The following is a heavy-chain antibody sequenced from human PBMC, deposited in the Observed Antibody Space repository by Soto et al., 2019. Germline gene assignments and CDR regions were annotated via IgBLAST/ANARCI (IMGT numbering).Heavy chain of an antibody. V-gene: IGHV3-11*06. CDR3: AKEYGRLDH. CDR1: GFTFSDYY. CDR2: IXXXXXYX. J-gene: IGHJ4*02. D-gene: IGHD4-17*01. Sequence: GGSPRLSCAASGFTFSDYYMSWIRQAPGKGLXXVXXIXXXXXYXXXADSVKGRFTISRDNAKNSLYLQMNSLRAEDTAVYYCAKEYGRLDHWGQGTSVTVSS.